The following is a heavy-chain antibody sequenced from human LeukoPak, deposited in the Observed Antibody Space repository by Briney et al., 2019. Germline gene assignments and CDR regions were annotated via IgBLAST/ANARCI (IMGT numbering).Heavy chain of an antibody. Sequence: ASVKVSCKASGYTFTGHYMHWVRQAPGQGLEWMGWINPNSGGTNYAQKFQGRVTMTRDTSISTAYMELSRLRSDDTAVYYCARALSSGSSNWFDPWGQGTLVTVSS. CDR3: ARALSSGSSNWFDP. CDR2: INPNSGGT. D-gene: IGHD6-19*01. V-gene: IGHV1-2*02. J-gene: IGHJ5*02. CDR1: GYTFTGHY.